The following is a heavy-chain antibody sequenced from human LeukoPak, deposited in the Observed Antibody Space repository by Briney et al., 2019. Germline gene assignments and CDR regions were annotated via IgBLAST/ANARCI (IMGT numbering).Heavy chain of an antibody. CDR1: GGSFSGYC. J-gene: IGHJ6*03. V-gene: IGHV4-34*01. Sequence: PSETLSLTCAVYGGSFSGYCWSWIRQPPGKGLEWIGEINHSGSTNYNPSLKSRVTISVDTSKNQLSLKLSSVTAADTAVYYCARVVDPGGYYYFYYMDVWGKGTTVTVSS. CDR3: ARVVDPGGYYYFYYMDV. CDR2: INHSGST. D-gene: IGHD3-16*01.